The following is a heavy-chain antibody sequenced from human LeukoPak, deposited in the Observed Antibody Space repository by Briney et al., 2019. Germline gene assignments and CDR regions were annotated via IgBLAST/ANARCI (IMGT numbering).Heavy chain of an antibody. CDR3: ARDLGSNYYGSGFYWYFDL. Sequence: SETLSLTCTVSGGSISSYYWSWIRQPPGKGLEWIGYIYYSGSTNYNPSLKSRVTISVDTSKNQFSLKLSSVTAADTAVYYCARDLGSNYYGSGFYWYFDLWGRGTLVTVSS. CDR2: IYYSGST. J-gene: IGHJ2*01. CDR1: GGSISSYY. D-gene: IGHD3-10*01. V-gene: IGHV4-59*01.